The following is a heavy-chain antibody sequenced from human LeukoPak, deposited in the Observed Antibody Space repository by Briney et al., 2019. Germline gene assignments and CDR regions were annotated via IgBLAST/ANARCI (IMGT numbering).Heavy chain of an antibody. D-gene: IGHD3-10*01. CDR2: IYDSGST. CDR3: ARGGTVFLWFGELLSFSFDY. CDR1: GGSFSGYY. Sequence: KPSETLSLTCAVYGGSFSGYYWSWIRQPPGKGLEWIGYIYDSGSTYYNPSLKSRVTISVDTSKNQFSLKLSSVTAADTAVYYCARGGTVFLWFGELLSFSFDYWGQGTLVTVSS. J-gene: IGHJ4*02. V-gene: IGHV4-30-4*01.